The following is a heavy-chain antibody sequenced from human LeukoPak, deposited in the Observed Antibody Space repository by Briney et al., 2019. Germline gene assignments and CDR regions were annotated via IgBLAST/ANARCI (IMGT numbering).Heavy chain of an antibody. V-gene: IGHV4-34*01. D-gene: IGHD6-6*01. CDR1: GGSFSGYY. J-gene: IGHJ4*02. Sequence: SETLSLTCAVYGGSFSGYYWSWIRQPPGKGLEWIGEINHSGSTNYNPSLKSRVTISVDTSKNQFSLKLSSVTAADTAVYYCARGRGEYSSSRRAYYFDYWGQGTLVTVSS. CDR3: ARGRGEYSSSRRAYYFDY. CDR2: INHSGST.